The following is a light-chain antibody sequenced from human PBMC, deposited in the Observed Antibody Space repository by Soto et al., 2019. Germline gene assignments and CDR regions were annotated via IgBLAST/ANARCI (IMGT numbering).Light chain of an antibody. Sequence: DIQLTQSPSFLSASVGDRVTITCRASQGISSDLAWYQQKPGQAPKLLMYAVSTLQSGVPSRFSGSGSGTEFTLTISSLRPEDFATYYCQQLNSYPLITFGPGTKVDI. CDR1: QGISSD. CDR2: AVS. J-gene: IGKJ3*01. V-gene: IGKV1-9*01. CDR3: QQLNSYPLIT.